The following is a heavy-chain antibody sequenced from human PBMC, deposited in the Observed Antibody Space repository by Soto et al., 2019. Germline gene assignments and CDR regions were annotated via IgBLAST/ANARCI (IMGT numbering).Heavy chain of an antibody. CDR2: IYHSGST. J-gene: IGHJ6*02. CDR3: ARNLRGTGTPYYYYYGMDV. D-gene: IGHD1-7*01. V-gene: IGHV4-30-2*01. Sequence: SETLSLTCAVSGGSISSGGYSWSWIRQPPGKGLEWIGYIYHSGSTYYNPSLKSRVTISVDRSKNQFSLKLSSVTAADTAVYYCARNLRGTGTPYYYYYGMDVWGQGTTVTVSS. CDR1: GGSISSGGYS.